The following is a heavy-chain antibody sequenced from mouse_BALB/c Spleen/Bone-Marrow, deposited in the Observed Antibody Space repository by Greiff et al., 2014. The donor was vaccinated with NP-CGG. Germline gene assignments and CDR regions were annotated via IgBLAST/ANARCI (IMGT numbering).Heavy chain of an antibody. Sequence: DVKLVESGADLVKPGASVKLSCTASGFNIKDTYINWVRQRPEQGLEWIGRIDPANGNNKYDPKFQGKATITADTSSNTAYLQLSSLTSEDTVVYYCARDRGWYLDVWGAGTTVTVSS. CDR1: GFNIKDTY. V-gene: IGHV14-3*02. D-gene: IGHD2-14*01. CDR2: IDPANGNN. J-gene: IGHJ1*01. CDR3: ARDRGWYLDV.